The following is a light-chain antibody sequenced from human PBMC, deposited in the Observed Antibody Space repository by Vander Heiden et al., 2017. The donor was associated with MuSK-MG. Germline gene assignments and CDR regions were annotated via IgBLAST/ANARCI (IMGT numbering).Light chain of an antibody. J-gene: IGKJ1*01. Sequence: DIQMTQSPSTLSASVGDRVTITCRASQSISSWLAWYQQKPGKAPKLLIYDVSILEIGVPSRFSGSGSGTEFTLTISSLQLDDFATYYCQQDNSYPWTFGQGTKVEIK. CDR3: QQDNSYPWT. CDR1: QSISSW. CDR2: DVS. V-gene: IGKV1-5*01.